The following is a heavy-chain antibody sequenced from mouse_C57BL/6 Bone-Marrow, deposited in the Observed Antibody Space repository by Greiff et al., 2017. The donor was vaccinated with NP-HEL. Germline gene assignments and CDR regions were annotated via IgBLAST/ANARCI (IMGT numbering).Heavy chain of an antibody. Sequence: EVMLVESGGGLVQPGGSLKLSCAASGFTFSDYYMYWVRQTPEKRLEWVAYISNGGGSTYYPDTVKGRFTISRDNAKNTLYLQMSSLKSEDTAMYYCARRRDGYSFAYWGQGTLVTVSA. J-gene: IGHJ3*01. D-gene: IGHD2-3*01. CDR3: ARRRDGYSFAY. CDR2: ISNGGGST. V-gene: IGHV5-12*01. CDR1: GFTFSDYY.